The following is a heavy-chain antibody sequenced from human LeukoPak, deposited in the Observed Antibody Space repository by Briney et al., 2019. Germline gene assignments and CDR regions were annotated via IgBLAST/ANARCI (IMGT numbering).Heavy chain of an antibody. D-gene: IGHD5-18*01. CDR2: ISYDGSNK. J-gene: IGHJ4*02. V-gene: IGHV3-30*04. CDR3: ARDLSANTAIMDS. CDR1: GFTFSSYA. Sequence: GGSLRLSRAASGFTFSSYAMHWVRQAPGKWLEWVAVISYDGSNKYYADSVKGRFTISKDTSKNTLYLQMNRLRAEDTAVYYCARDLSANTAIMDSWGQGTLVTVSS.